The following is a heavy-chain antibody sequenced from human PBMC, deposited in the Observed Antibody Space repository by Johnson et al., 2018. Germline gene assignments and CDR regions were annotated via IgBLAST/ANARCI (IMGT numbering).Heavy chain of an antibody. CDR2: ISWNSGSI. Sequence: VQLLESGGGLVQPGRSLRLSCAASGFTFDDYAMHWVRQAPGKGLEWVSGISWNSGSIGYADSVKGRFTISRDNAKNSLYLQMNSLRAEDTAVYYCAKDFYTDSSGSDAFDIWGQGPMVTVSS. D-gene: IGHD3-22*01. CDR3: AKDFYTDSSGSDAFDI. V-gene: IGHV3-9*01. CDR1: GFTFDDYA. J-gene: IGHJ3*02.